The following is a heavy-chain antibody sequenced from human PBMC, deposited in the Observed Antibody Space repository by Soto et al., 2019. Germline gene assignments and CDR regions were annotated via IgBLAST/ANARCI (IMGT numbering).Heavy chain of an antibody. CDR3: AIDLEGPFDY. CDR1: GFTFSYYG. CDR2: IWYDGSNK. Sequence: QVQLVESGGGVVQPGRSLRLSCAASGFTFSYYGMHWVRQAPGKGLEWVAVIWYDGSNKYYADSVKGGFTISRDNSKNTLYLQMNSLRAEDTAVYYCAIDLEGPFDYWGQGTLVTVSS. V-gene: IGHV3-33*01. D-gene: IGHD1-1*01. J-gene: IGHJ4*02.